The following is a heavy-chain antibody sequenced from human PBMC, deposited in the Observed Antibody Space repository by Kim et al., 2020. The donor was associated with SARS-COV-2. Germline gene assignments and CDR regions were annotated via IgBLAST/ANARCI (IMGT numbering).Heavy chain of an antibody. D-gene: IGHD4-17*01. Sequence: GGSLRLSCVASGFSFSSYWMSWVRQAPGKGLEWVANIKQDGNEKYYVDSVKGRFTITRDNAKNSLYLQMNTLRADDTALYYCAREYGEGFDYLGQGTLVTVSS. CDR3: AREYGEGFDY. V-gene: IGHV3-7*03. J-gene: IGHJ4*02. CDR2: IKQDGNEK. CDR1: GFSFSSYW.